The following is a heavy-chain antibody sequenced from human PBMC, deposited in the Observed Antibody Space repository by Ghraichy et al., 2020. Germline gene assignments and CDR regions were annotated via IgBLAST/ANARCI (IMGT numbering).Heavy chain of an antibody. V-gene: IGHV3-9*01. J-gene: IGHJ6*02. D-gene: IGHD4-17*01. Sequence: GGSLRLSCAASGFTFDDYAMHWVRQAPGKGLEWVSGISWNSGSIGYADSVKGRFTISRDNAKNSLYLQMNSLRAEDTALYYCAKDMSRTVTNGIWDYYYYYGMDVWGQGTTVTVSS. CDR3: AKDMSRTVTNGIWDYYYYYGMDV. CDR2: ISWNSGSI. CDR1: GFTFDDYA.